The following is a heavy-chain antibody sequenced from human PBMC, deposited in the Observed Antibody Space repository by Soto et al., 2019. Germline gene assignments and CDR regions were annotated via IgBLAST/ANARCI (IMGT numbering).Heavy chain of an antibody. CDR1: CPSFLGYY. V-gene: IGHV4-34*01. CDR3: ARPTRQWLGLRYYYGMDV. CDR2: LNHSGST. J-gene: IGHJ6*02. Sequence: SETLSLTCAVNCPSFLGYYWRWIDQPTGKGLEWIEELNHSGSTNYNPSLKSRVTISVDTSKNQFSLKLSSVTAADTAVYYCARPTRQWLGLRYYYGMDVWGQGTTVT. D-gene: IGHD6-19*01.